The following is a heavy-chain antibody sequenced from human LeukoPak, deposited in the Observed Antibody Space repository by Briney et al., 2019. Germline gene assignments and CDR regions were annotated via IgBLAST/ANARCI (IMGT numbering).Heavy chain of an antibody. CDR1: GGTFSSYA. V-gene: IGHV1-69*13. CDR3: ARGEFLLWFGEPRLNWFDP. Sequence: ASVKVSCKASGGTFSSYAISWVRQAPGQGLEWMGGIIPIFGTANYAQKFQGRVTITADESTSTAYMELSSLRSEDTAVYYCARGEFLLWFGEPRLNWFDPWGQGTLVTVSS. CDR2: IIPIFGTA. D-gene: IGHD3-10*01. J-gene: IGHJ5*02.